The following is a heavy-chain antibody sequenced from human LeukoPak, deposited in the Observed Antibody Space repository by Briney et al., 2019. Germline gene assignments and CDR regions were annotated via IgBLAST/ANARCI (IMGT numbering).Heavy chain of an antibody. CDR3: ARGLSSIRHHNWFDP. D-gene: IGHD6-13*01. CDR1: GGSVGSSNYY. J-gene: IGHJ5*02. Sequence: SETLSLTCTVSGGSVGSSNYYWGWIRQPPGKGLEWIGYIYHSGSTYYNPSLKSRVTISVDRSKNQFSLKLSSVTAADTAVYYCARGLSSIRHHNWFDPWGQGTLVTVSS. CDR2: IYHSGST. V-gene: IGHV4-30-2*01.